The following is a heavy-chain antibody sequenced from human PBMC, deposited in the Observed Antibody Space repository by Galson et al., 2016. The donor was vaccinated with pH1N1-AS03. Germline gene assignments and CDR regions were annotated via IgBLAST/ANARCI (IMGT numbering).Heavy chain of an antibody. J-gene: IGHJ3*02. CDR2: IDWDDDK. CDR3: ARMRDYGDLRDAFDI. Sequence: PARVKPTQTLTMTCSFSGFSLSTSGMCLSWIRQPPGKALEWLGRIDWDDDKYYSTSLKTRLTISKDTSINQVVLTMTNMDPVDTATYYCARMRDYGDLRDAFDIWGQGTMVTVSS. CDR1: GFSLSTSGMC. D-gene: IGHD4-17*01. V-gene: IGHV2-70*11.